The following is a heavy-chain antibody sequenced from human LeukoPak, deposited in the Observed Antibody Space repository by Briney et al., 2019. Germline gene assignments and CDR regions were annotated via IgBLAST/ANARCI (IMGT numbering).Heavy chain of an antibody. J-gene: IGHJ4*02. D-gene: IGHD5-24*01. V-gene: IGHV4-31*03. CDR1: GGSICSGAYY. Sequence: PSQTLSLTCTVSGGSICSGAYYWSWIRQHPGKGLGWIGYIYYSGSTYYNPSLKSRVTISVDASKNQFSLKLSSVTAADTAVYYCARDLGDGYLANDYWGQGTLVTVSS. CDR3: ARDLGDGYLANDY. CDR2: IYYSGST.